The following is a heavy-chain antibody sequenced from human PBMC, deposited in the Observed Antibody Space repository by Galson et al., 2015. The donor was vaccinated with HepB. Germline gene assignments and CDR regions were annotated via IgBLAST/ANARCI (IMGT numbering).Heavy chain of an antibody. CDR3: ARGALVVGVAATLNNWFDP. D-gene: IGHD2-15*01. CDR2: ISAYNRKT. Sequence: SVKVSCTVSGYTFSTYSVTWVRQAPGQGLEWMGWISAYNRKTNYAQKFQGRVSMTTDTSTSTVYMELRRLRSDDTAIYYCARGALVVGVAATLNNWFDPWGQGTLVTVSS. J-gene: IGHJ5*02. V-gene: IGHV1-18*01. CDR1: GYTFSTYS.